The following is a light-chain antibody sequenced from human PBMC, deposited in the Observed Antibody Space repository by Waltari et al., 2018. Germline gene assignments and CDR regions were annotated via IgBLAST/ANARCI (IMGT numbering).Light chain of an antibody. V-gene: IGLV1-51*01. Sequence: QSVLTQPPSVSAAPGQKVTISCSGSSSNIGNTYVSWSQQPPGKAPKLLIYDNNKRPAGMPDRSSGSKSATSATLGITGLQTGDEDDYYCGTWDSSLSAVVFGGGTKLTVL. CDR3: GTWDSSLSAVV. CDR1: SSNIGNTY. J-gene: IGLJ2*01. CDR2: DNN.